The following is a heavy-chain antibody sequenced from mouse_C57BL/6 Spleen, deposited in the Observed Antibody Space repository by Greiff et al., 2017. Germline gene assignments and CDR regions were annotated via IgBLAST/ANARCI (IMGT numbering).Heavy chain of an antibody. CDR1: GYTFTDYY. V-gene: IGHV1-26*01. J-gene: IGHJ2*01. CDR3: ARRGYYDDFDY. D-gene: IGHD1-1*01. CDR2: INPNNGGT. Sequence: EVQLQQSGPELVKPGASVKISCKASGYTFTDYYMNWVKQSHGKSLEWIGDINPNNGGTSYNQKFKGKATLTVDKSSSTAYMELRSLTSEDSAVYYCARRGYYDDFDYWGQGTTLTVSS.